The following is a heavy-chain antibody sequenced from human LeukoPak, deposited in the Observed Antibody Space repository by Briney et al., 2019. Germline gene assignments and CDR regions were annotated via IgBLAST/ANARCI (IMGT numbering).Heavy chain of an antibody. CDR1: GYTFTSYG. CDR3: ARDRYYDSSGYYSEYYFDY. CDR2: ISAYNGNT. D-gene: IGHD3-22*01. J-gene: IGHJ4*02. Sequence: GASVKVSCKASGYTFTSYGISWVRQAPGQGLEWMGWISAYNGNTNYAQKLQGRVTMTTDTSTSTAYMELRSLRSDDTAVYYCARDRYYDSSGYYSEYYFDYWGQGTLVTVSS. V-gene: IGHV1-18*01.